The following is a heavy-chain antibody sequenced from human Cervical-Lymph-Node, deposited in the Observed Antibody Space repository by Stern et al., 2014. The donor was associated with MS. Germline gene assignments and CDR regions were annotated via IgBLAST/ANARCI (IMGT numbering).Heavy chain of an antibody. CDR1: GGTFSSYT. Sequence: QVQLGQSGAEVKKPGSSVKVSCNVSGGTFSSYTLNWVRQAPGQGLEWMGGIIPIFATTNYPQRFQGKVTITADGSTSTTYLEVSSLTSEDTADYYCAREGIPGAGGTFDNWGQGTLVIVSS. CDR2: IIPIFATT. CDR3: AREGIPGAGGTFDN. V-gene: IGHV1-69*01. D-gene: IGHD1-26*01. J-gene: IGHJ4*02.